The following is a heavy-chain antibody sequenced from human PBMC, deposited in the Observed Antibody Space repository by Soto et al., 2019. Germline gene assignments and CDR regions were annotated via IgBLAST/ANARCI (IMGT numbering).Heavy chain of an antibody. CDR1: GGSFSGYY. Sequence: PSETLSLTCAVYGGSFSGYYWSWIRQPPGKGLEWIGEINHSGSTNYNPSLKSRVTISVDTSKNQFSLKLSSVTAADTAVYYCANAAALRFLEWPIAADASEIGGQGTMVT. V-gene: IGHV4-34*01. CDR3: ANAAALRFLEWPIAADASEI. CDR2: INHSGST. D-gene: IGHD3-3*01. J-gene: IGHJ3*02.